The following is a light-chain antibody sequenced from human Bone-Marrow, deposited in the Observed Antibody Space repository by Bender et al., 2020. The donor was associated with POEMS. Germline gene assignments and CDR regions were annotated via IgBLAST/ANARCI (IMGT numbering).Light chain of an antibody. V-gene: IGLV1-44*01. CDR3: AVWDDSLNGWV. Sequence: QSVLTQPPSASGTPGQRVTISCSGGSSNIGAHAVNWYQHLPGTAPKLLIYSSHRRPSEVPDRFSGSRSGTSASLAISGVQCEDEADYYCAVWDDSLNGWVFGGGTKLTV. CDR1: SSNIGAHA. J-gene: IGLJ3*02. CDR2: SSH.